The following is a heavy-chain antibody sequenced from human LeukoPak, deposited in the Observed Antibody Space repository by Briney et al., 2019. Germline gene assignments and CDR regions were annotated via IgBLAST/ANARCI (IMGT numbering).Heavy chain of an antibody. J-gene: IGHJ3*02. D-gene: IGHD4/OR15-4a*01. Sequence: PSETLSLTCTVSGGSISSYYWSWIRQPPGKGLEWIGYIYYSGSTNYSPSLKSRVTISVDTSKNQFSLKLSSVTAADTAVYYCARHRKVLIITFPDAFGIWGQGTMVTVSS. CDR1: GGSISSYY. CDR2: IYYSGST. CDR3: ARHRKVLIITFPDAFGI. V-gene: IGHV4-59*08.